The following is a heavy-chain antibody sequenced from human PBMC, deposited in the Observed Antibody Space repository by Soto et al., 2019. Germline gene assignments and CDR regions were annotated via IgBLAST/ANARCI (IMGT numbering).Heavy chain of an antibody. CDR1: GFTFSSYS. CDR3: ARGRSNWAYCFDF. D-gene: IGHD1-1*01. CDR2: ITSSGTTV. J-gene: IGHJ4*02. V-gene: IGHV3-48*02. Sequence: EVHLVESGGGLVQPGGSLRLSCAASGFTFSSYSLNWVRQAPGKGLEWVSYITSSGTTVYYADSVRGRFTISRDNAKNSLYLQMNSLRDDDTAVYYCARGRSNWAYCFDFWGQGTLVTVSS.